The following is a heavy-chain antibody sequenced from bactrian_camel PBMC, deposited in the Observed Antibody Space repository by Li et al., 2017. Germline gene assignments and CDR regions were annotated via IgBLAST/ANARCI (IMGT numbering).Heavy chain of an antibody. CDR1: GYSYARRC. V-gene: IGHV3S55*01. Sequence: HVQLVESGGGSVEAGGTLRLSCVASGYSYARRCVGWFRQAPGKEREGVARIASDGSTTYADSVKGRFSISKDNAQNTLYLQMNSLKPEDTGIYYCATETDRCLLHRLWYNYWGQGTQVTVS. CDR3: ATETDRCLLHRLWYNY. CDR2: IASDGST. J-gene: IGHJ4*01. D-gene: IGHD3*01.